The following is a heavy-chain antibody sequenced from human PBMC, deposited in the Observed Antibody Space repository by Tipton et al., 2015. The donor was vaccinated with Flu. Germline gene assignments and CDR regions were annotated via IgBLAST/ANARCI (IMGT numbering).Heavy chain of an antibody. D-gene: IGHD3-22*01. CDR3: ARGVIYYDSSGPITDAFDI. J-gene: IGHJ3*02. CDR1: GGSISSGSYY. Sequence: LRLSCTVSGGSISSGSYYWSWIRQPAGKGLEWIGRIYTSGSTHYNPSLKSRVTISVDTSKNQFSLKLSSVAAADTAVYYCARGVIYYDSSGPITDAFDIWGQGTMVTVSS. CDR2: IYTSGST. V-gene: IGHV4-61*02.